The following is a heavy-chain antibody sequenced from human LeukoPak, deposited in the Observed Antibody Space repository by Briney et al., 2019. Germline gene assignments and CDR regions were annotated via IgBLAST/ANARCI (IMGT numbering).Heavy chain of an antibody. Sequence: GGSQRLSCAASGFTFSSYEMNWVRQAPGKGLEWVSYISSSGSTIYYADSVKGRFTISRDNAKNSLYLQMNSLRAEDTAVYYCARITGDVFDYWGQGTLVTVSS. J-gene: IGHJ4*02. D-gene: IGHD7-27*01. CDR2: ISSSGSTI. V-gene: IGHV3-48*03. CDR3: ARITGDVFDY. CDR1: GFTFSSYE.